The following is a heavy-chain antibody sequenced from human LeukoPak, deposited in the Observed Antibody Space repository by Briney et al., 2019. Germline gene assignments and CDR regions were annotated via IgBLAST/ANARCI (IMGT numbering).Heavy chain of an antibody. Sequence: GGSLRLSCAASGFTFSSYGMHWVRQAPGKGLEWVAFIRYDGSNKYYADSVKGRFTISRDNSKNTLYLQMNSLRAEDTAVYYCARGGGYSSGSDYWGQGTLVTVSS. CDR3: ARGGGYSSGSDY. J-gene: IGHJ4*02. V-gene: IGHV3-30*02. D-gene: IGHD6-19*01. CDR2: IRYDGSNK. CDR1: GFTFSSYG.